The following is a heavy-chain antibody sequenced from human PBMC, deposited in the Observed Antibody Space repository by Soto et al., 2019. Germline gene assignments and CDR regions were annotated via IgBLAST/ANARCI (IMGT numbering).Heavy chain of an antibody. CDR3: ASGGASSSWNFDY. V-gene: IGHV3-48*01. CDR2: ITSSSGTI. D-gene: IGHD6-13*01. CDR1: GFTFSSFT. Sequence: GGSLRLSCAASGFTFSSFTMNWVRQAPGKGLEWISYITSSSGTIYYADSVKGRFTISRDNAKNSLYLQMNSLRAEDTAVYYCASGGASSSWNFDYWGQGPLVTVSS. J-gene: IGHJ4*02.